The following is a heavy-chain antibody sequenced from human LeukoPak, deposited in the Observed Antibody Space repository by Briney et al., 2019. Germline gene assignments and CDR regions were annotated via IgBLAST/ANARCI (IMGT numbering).Heavy chain of an antibody. V-gene: IGHV3-53*01. CDR2: IYSGGST. J-gene: IGHJ4*02. CDR3: AREGPVSGFDY. CDR1: GFTVSSNY. Sequence: PGGSLRLSCAASGFTVSSNYMSWVRQAPGKGLEWVSVIYSGGSTYYADSVKGRFTISRDNSKNTLYLQMNGLRAEDTAVYYCAREGPVSGFDYWGQGTLVTVSS.